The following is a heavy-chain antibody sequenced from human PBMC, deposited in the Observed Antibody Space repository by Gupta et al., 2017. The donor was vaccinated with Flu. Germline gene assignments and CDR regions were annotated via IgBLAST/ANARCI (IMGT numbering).Heavy chain of an antibody. CDR1: EFTFSNYG. CDR3: ARDPNGDYIGAFDF. CDR2: IRGSGGT. Sequence: EVQLLESGGGLVQPGGSLRLSCVDSEFTFSNYGMIWVRQAPGKGLEWVSAIRGSGGTLYGDSVKGRFTVSRDNSKNTLYLHMNSLRVEDSAVYYCARDPNGDYIGAFDFRGHGTMVTVSS. V-gene: IGHV3-23*01. J-gene: IGHJ3*01. D-gene: IGHD4-17*01.